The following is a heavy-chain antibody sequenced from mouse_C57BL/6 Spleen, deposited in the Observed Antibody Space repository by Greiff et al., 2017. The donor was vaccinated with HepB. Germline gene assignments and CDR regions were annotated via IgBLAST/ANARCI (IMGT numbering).Heavy chain of an antibody. CDR2: IYPGGGYT. CDR1: GYTFTNYW. CDR3: ARDYGSRDWYFDV. V-gene: IGHV1-63*01. Sequence: VQLQESGAELVRPGTSVKMSCKASGYTFTNYWIGWAKQRPGHGLEWIGDIYPGGGYTNYNEKFKGKATLTADKSSSTAYMQFSSLTSEDSAIYYCARDYGSRDWYFDVWGTGTTVTVSS. D-gene: IGHD1-1*01. J-gene: IGHJ1*03.